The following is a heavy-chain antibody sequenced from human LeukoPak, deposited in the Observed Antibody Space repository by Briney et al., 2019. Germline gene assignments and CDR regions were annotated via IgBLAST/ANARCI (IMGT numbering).Heavy chain of an antibody. Sequence: GGSLGLSCAASGFTFSSYAMSWVRQAPGKGLEWVSAISGSGGSTYYADSVKGRFTISRDNSKNTLYLQMNSLRAEDTAVYYCAKVVGIADSHYWGQGTLVTVSS. J-gene: IGHJ4*02. D-gene: IGHD6-13*01. CDR2: ISGSGGST. V-gene: IGHV3-23*01. CDR3: AKVVGIADSHY. CDR1: GFTFSSYA.